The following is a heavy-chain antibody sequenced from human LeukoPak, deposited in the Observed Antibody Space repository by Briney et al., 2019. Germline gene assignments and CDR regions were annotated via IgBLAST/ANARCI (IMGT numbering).Heavy chain of an antibody. Sequence: GGSLRLSCAASAFTFSSYPMTWVRQAPGKGLEWVSSISGSGGTTFYADSAKGRFTISRDNSKNTLFLQMNSLKTEDTAVYYCTTGEPEPGPPDAFDIWGQGTMVTVSS. V-gene: IGHV3-23*01. CDR2: ISGSGGTT. CDR1: AFTFSSYP. D-gene: IGHD1-14*01. J-gene: IGHJ3*02. CDR3: TTGEPEPGPPDAFDI.